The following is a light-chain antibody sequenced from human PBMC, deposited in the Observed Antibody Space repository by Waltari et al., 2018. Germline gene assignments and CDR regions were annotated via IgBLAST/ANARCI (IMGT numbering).Light chain of an antibody. CDR3: CSYAGTTTWV. CDR2: GGS. CDR1: TSDVGSYNL. J-gene: IGLJ3*02. V-gene: IGLV2-23*01. Sequence: QSALTQPASVSGSPGQSITISCTGTTSDVGSYNLVSWYQQYPGKAPKLIIYGGSKRPSGVSNRFYGSKSGNTASLTISGLQAEDEADYYCCSYAGTTTWVFGGGTKLTVL.